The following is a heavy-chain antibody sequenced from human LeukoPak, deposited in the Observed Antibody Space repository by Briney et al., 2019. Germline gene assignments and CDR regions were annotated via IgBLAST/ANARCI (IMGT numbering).Heavy chain of an antibody. CDR1: GFTLSSYA. CDR3: ARHTGYSSSWYTPTNYYYYGMDV. J-gene: IGHJ6*02. D-gene: IGHD6-13*01. Sequence: PGGSLRISCAASGFTLSSYAMNWVRQAPGKGLEWVSTISSSGSYIFYADSLGGRFTISRDDANNSLHLQMDSLRAEDTAVYYCARHTGYSSSWYTPTNYYYYGMDVWGQGTTVTVSS. CDR2: ISSSGSYI. V-gene: IGHV3-21*01.